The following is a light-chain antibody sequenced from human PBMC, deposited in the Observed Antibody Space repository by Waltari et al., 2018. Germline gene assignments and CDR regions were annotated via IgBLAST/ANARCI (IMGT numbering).Light chain of an antibody. J-gene: IGKJ1*01. V-gene: IGKV3-15*01. CDR2: DAS. CDR3: QQYNDGRA. Sequence: EIVMTQSPATLSVSQGDRATLSCRASQSVSINLACYQQKPGQAPRLLIYDASIRATGIPARFSGSGSGTEFTLTISSLQSEDFAVYYCQQYNDGRAFGQGTKVEIK. CDR1: QSVSIN.